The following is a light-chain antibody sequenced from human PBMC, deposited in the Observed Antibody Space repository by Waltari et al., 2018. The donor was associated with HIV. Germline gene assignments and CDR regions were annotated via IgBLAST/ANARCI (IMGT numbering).Light chain of an antibody. CDR3: ASWDDNLRHWV. Sequence: QPKMTQAPSASKTPGQRITMSCSGSKSNIGNNFIYWYQQIPGAAPILVMARNDRLPAGVPDRFSGTKSGTSAFLAITDLRLDDEATYVCASWDDNLRHWVFGGGTKLTVL. J-gene: IGLJ3*02. CDR1: KSNIGNNF. V-gene: IGLV1-47*01. CDR2: RND.